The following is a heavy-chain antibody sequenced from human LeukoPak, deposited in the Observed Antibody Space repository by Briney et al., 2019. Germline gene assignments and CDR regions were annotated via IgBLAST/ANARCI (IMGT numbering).Heavy chain of an antibody. D-gene: IGHD3-16*02. CDR3: AKGQTSMITFGGVIGPFDY. Sequence: GGSLRLSCAASGFTFDDYAMHWVRHAPGKGLEWVSGISWNSGSIGYADSVKGRFTISRDNAKNSLYLQMNSLRAEDMALYYCAKGQTSMITFGGVIGPFDYWGQGTLVTVSS. V-gene: IGHV3-9*03. CDR2: ISWNSGSI. J-gene: IGHJ4*02. CDR1: GFTFDDYA.